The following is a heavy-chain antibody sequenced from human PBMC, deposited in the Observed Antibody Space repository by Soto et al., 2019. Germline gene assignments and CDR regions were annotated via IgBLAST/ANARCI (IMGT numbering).Heavy chain of an antibody. CDR3: ARWPHLKPRFDY. CDR2: IYYSGST. Sequence: PSETLSLTCTVSGGSISSGGYYWSWIRQHPGKGLEWIGYIYYSGSTYYNPSLKSRVTISVDTSKNQFSLKLSSVTAADTAVYYCARWPHLKPRFDYWGQGTLVTVSS. CDR1: GGSISSGGYY. V-gene: IGHV4-31*03. J-gene: IGHJ4*02.